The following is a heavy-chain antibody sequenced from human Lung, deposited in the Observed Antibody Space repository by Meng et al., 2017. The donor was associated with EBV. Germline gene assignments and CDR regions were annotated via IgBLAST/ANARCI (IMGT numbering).Heavy chain of an antibody. J-gene: IGHJ4*02. Sequence: QVRAQEADPGPAKPSGTRSLTCTCSGGAISRSNWGSWVRQSPQKGLEWIGEIYHSGTTNYNPSPKSRVTILVDKSKTQFSLKLSSVTAADTAVYYCARVGYYYDRSGPYAAAFDNWGQGTLVTVSS. CDR1: GGAISRSNW. CDR2: IYHSGTT. D-gene: IGHD3-22*01. CDR3: ARVGYYYDRSGPYAAAFDN. V-gene: IGHV4-4*02.